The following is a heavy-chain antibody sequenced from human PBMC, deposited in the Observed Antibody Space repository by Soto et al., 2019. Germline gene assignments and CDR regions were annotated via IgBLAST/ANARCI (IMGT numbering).Heavy chain of an antibody. CDR3: ARQPYSSGWYVDY. V-gene: IGHV3-30-3*01. J-gene: IGHJ4*02. CDR1: GFTFSSHA. D-gene: IGHD6-19*01. Sequence: GGSLRLSCAASGFTFSSHAMHWVRRAPGKGLEWVALISYDGSNKYYADSVKGRFTISRDNSKNTLYVQMNSLRAEDTAVYHCARQPYSSGWYVDYWGQGTLVTVSS. CDR2: ISYDGSNK.